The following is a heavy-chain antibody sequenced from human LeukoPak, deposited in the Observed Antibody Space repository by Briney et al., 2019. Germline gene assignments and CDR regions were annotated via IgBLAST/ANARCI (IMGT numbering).Heavy chain of an antibody. D-gene: IGHD4-17*01. V-gene: IGHV3-23*01. Sequence: TGGSLRLPCAASGIIFSKYGMSWVRQAPGKGLEWVATVLGSGVPTYYADSVQGRFTISRDNSKNTLYLQMNSLRAEDTAIYYCAKDPNGDYIGTFDIWGQGTMVIVS. CDR2: VLGSGVPT. CDR1: GIIFSKYG. J-gene: IGHJ3*02. CDR3: AKDPNGDYIGTFDI.